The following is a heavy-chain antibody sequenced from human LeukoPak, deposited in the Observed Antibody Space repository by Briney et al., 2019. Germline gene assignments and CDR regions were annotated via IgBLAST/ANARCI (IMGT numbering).Heavy chain of an antibody. J-gene: IGHJ3*02. V-gene: IGHV4-59*12. CDR2: IYYSGTT. Sequence: PSETLSLTCTVSGGSISNYYWSWIRQPPGKGLEWIGYIYYSGTTNYNPSLKSRVTMSVDTSKNQFSLKLSSVTAADAAVYYCARGLELLWFGEPPDAFDIWGQGTMVTVSS. CDR3: ARGLELLWFGEPPDAFDI. D-gene: IGHD3-10*01. CDR1: GGSISNYY.